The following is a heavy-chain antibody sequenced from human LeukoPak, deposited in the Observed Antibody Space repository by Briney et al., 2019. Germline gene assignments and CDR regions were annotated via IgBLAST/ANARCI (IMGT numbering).Heavy chain of an antibody. D-gene: IGHD6-19*01. CDR1: GFTFSKDW. CDR3: ATKQWLAPPPDS. V-gene: IGHV3-74*01. Sequence: PGGSLRLSCAASGFTFSKDWMLWLRQAQGLGLGCVSRINTDGTVTTYADSVKGRFTVSRDNADNTMFLQMNSVRDEDTAVYYCATKQWLAPPPDSWGQGTPVTVSS. CDR2: INTDGTVT. J-gene: IGHJ4*02.